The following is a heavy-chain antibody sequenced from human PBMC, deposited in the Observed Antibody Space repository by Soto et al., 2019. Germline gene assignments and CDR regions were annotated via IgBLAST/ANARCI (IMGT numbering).Heavy chain of an antibody. CDR3: ARGGIGMVRTFDH. CDR1: GFTASSTY. J-gene: IGHJ4*02. Sequence: EVQLVESGGGLLQPGGSLRLSCAASGFTASSTYMSWVRQAPGKGLEWVSIIFSRGESFYADSVKGRFTISRDSSDNTVYLQMNSLKAEDTAVYYCARGGIGMVRTFDHWGQGTLVTVSS. CDR2: IFSRGES. D-gene: IGHD3-10*01. V-gene: IGHV3-53*01.